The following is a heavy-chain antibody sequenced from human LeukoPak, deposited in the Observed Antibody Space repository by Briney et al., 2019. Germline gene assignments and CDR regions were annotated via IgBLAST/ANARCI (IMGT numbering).Heavy chain of an antibody. Sequence: SETLSLTCTVSGPSTSSSSYFWGWIRQPPGKGLEWIGSFYYSGNTYYNPSLKSRVTISVDTSKNQFSLMLSSVTAADTGVYYCARHQGRCIQRLLDYRGQGTLVSVSS. V-gene: IGHV4-39*01. CDR1: GPSTSSSSYF. CDR3: ARHQGRCIQRLLDY. D-gene: IGHD6-25*01. CDR2: FYYSGNT. J-gene: IGHJ4*02.